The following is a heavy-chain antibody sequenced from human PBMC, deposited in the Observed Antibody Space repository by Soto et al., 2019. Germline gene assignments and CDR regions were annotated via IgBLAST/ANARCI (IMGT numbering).Heavy chain of an antibody. CDR2: IYHSGST. J-gene: IGHJ5*02. CDR3: AIRKGGFDCSSTSCIEGWFDP. D-gene: IGHD2-2*01. V-gene: IGHV4-4*02. Sequence: PSETLSLTCAVSGGSISNNNWWSWVRQPPGKGLEWIGEIYHSGSTNYNPSLKSRVTISLDKSKNQFSLKLSSVTAADTAVYYCAIRKGGFDCSSTSCIEGWFDPWGQGTLVTVSS. CDR1: GGSISNNNW.